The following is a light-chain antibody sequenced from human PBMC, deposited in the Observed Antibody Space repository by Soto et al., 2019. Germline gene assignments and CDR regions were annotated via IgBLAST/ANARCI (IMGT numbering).Light chain of an antibody. Sequence: DIQMTQSPSSLSASVGDRVTITCRASQSISSYLNWYQLKPGKAPNLLIYAASSLQSGVPARFTGSGSGTDFTLTISSXQPEDFATYYCQQSYRPPHTFGQGTKVDIK. V-gene: IGKV1-39*01. J-gene: IGKJ2*01. CDR1: QSISSY. CDR3: QQSYRPPHT. CDR2: AAS.